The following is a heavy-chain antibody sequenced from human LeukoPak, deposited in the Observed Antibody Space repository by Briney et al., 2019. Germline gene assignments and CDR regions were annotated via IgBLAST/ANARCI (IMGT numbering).Heavy chain of an antibody. CDR2: ISSSSSTI. V-gene: IGHV3-48*04. D-gene: IGHD1-26*01. CDR1: GFTFSSYS. J-gene: IGHJ4*02. CDR3: ARVGVGAADY. Sequence: PGGSLRLSCAASGFTFSSYSMNWVRQAPGKGLEWVSYISSSSSTIYYADSVKGRFTISRDNAKNSLYLQMNSLRAEDTAVYYCARVGVGAADYWGQGTLVTVSS.